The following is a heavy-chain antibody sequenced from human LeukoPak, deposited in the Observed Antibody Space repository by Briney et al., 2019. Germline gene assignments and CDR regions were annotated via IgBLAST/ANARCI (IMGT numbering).Heavy chain of an antibody. V-gene: IGHV1-24*01. CDR3: ATLDSYYDNSGRPLVPD. CDR2: FNREDDEA. J-gene: IGHJ4*02. Sequence: ASLKVSFNISGYTLTDFSMRWVRQAPGKGLEWMGGFNREDDEAIYAPHFQGRVTVTEDTSTDTAYMELSSLRSEDTAVYYCATLDSYYDNSGRPLVPDWGQGTLVTVSS. CDR1: GYTLTDFS. D-gene: IGHD3-22*01.